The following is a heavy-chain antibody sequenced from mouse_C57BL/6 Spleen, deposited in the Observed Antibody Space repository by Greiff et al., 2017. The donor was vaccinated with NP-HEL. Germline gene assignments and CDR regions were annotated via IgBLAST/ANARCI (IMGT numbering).Heavy chain of an antibody. V-gene: IGHV5-17*01. D-gene: IGHD2-4*01. CDR1: GFTFSDYG. CDR3: ARGIYDYDDAMDY. J-gene: IGHJ4*01. Sequence: EVQLVESGGGLVKPGGSLKLSCAASGFTFSDYGMHWVRQAPEKGLEWVAYISSGSSTIYYADTVKGRFTISRDNAKNTRFLQMTSLRSEDTAMYYCARGIYDYDDAMDYWGQGTSVTVSS. CDR2: ISSGSSTI.